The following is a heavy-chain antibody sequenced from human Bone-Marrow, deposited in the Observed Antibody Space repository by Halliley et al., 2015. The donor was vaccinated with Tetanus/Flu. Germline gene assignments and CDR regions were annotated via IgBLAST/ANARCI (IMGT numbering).Heavy chain of an antibody. Sequence: QLVQSGAEVKKPGESRKISCKGSGYTFTSYWIVWVRQMPGRGLEWMGIIYPGGSNTRYSPSFQGQVTISADKSIRTAYLQWSSLQAADTAVYYCARRIAVANTGHYFDYWGQGTLVTVSS. CDR2: IYPGGSNT. D-gene: IGHD6-19*01. CDR3: ARRIAVANTGHYFDY. J-gene: IGHJ4*02. CDR1: GYTFTSYW. V-gene: IGHV5-51*03.